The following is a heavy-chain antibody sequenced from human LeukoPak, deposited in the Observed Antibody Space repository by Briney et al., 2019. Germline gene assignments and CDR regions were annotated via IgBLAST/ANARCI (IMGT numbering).Heavy chain of an antibody. Sequence: PGGSLRLSCAASGFTFSSYAMSWVRQAPGKGLEWVSVIYSGGSTYYTDSVKGRFTISRDNSKNTLYLQMNSLRAEDTAVYYCARRLGTTAYFDYWGQGTLVTVSS. CDR1: GFTFSSYA. V-gene: IGHV3-23*03. CDR3: ARRLGTTAYFDY. D-gene: IGHD1-7*01. CDR2: IYSGGST. J-gene: IGHJ4*02.